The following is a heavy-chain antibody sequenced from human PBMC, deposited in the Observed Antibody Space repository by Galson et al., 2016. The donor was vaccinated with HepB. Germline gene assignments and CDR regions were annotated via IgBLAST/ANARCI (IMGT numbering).Heavy chain of an antibody. CDR2: ISSSSTYI. CDR1: GFSFNIYS. V-gene: IGHV3-21*01. J-gene: IGHJ4*02. Sequence: SLRLSCAASGFSFNIYSMHWVRQAPGKGLEWVSSISSSSTYIYYADSVKGRFTISRDNAKNSLYLQMSSLRGEDTAVYYCESGSGGLAISVAGVAFDFWGQGTLVTVSS. CDR3: ESGSGGLAISVAGVAFDF. D-gene: IGHD6-19*01.